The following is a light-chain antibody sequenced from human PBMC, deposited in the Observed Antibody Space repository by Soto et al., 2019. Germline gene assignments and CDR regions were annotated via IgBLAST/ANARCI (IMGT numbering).Light chain of an antibody. V-gene: IGLV2-23*02. CDR1: SSDVGSYYL. J-gene: IGLJ3*02. CDR3: CSYAGSSTFNWV. CDR2: EVS. Sequence: QSVLTQPASVSGSPGQSITISCTGTSSDVGSYYLVSWYQQHPGKAPKLMIYEVSERPSGVSNRFAGSKSGNTASLTISGLQAEDEADYYCCSYAGSSTFNWVFGGGTKLTVL.